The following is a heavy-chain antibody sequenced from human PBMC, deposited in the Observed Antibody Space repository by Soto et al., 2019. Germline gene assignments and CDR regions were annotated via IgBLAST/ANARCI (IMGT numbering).Heavy chain of an antibody. CDR2: MYWSGDE. J-gene: IGHJ3*02. D-gene: IGHD6-6*01. CDR3: ARGLAALPVFAVDI. V-gene: IGHV2-5*01. CDR1: GFSLSTSGVG. Sequence: QGTLKESGPTLVKPTQTLTLTCSFSGFSLSTSGVGVGWIRQPPGKALEWLAHMYWSGDEHYRPSLKSRFSITKDTSQTQVVLTMTNMDPVDTATYYCARGLAALPVFAVDIWGQGTMVTVSS.